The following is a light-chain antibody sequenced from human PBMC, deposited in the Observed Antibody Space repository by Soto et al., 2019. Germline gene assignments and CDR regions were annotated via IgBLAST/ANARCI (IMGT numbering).Light chain of an antibody. V-gene: IGKV3D-20*02. Sequence: EIVLTQSPGTLSLSPGERVTLSCRASQSVYSSYLAWYQQKPGQAPRLLIYGASSRATGLPARFSGSGSGTDFTLTISSLEPEDFAVYYCQQRSNWPPWTFGQGTKVDIK. CDR1: QSVYSSY. J-gene: IGKJ1*01. CDR3: QQRSNWPPWT. CDR2: GAS.